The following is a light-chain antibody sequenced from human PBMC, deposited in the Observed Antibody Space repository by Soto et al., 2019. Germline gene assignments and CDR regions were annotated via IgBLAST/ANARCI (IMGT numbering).Light chain of an antibody. V-gene: IGLV2-11*01. J-gene: IGLJ1*01. Sequence: QSALTQPRSVSGSPGQSVTISCTGTSSDVGGYNYVSWYQQHPGKAPKLMIYDVGKRPSGVPDRFSGSKSDNTASLTISGLQAEDEADYYCCSYAASNTFVFGTGTKVTVL. CDR3: CSYAASNTFV. CDR1: SSDVGGYNY. CDR2: DVG.